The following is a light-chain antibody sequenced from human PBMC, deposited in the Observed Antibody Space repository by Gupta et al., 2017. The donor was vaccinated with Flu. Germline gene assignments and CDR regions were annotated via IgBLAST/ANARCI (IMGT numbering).Light chain of an antibody. CDR3: SSYTSTDTFYV. Sequence: QSALTQPASVSGSPGQSINISCTGTSSDVGRSNSVSWYRQDPGKAPKLIIYDVSSRPSGISSRFSGSKSGKKASLTISGLQAEDETDYDCSSYTSTDTFYVFGTGTKVTVL. CDR2: DVS. J-gene: IGLJ1*01. V-gene: IGLV2-14*01. CDR1: SSDVGRSNS.